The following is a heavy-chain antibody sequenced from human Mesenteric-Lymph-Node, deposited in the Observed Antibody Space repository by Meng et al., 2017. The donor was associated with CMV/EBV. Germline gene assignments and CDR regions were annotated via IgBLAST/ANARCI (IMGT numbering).Heavy chain of an antibody. D-gene: IGHD1-7*01. CDR2: INPSSDFT. Sequence: ASVKVSCKAPGYTFSNYYMHWVRQAPGQGLEWMGWINPSSDFTHYAQKFQGRVTMTRDTSISTAYMDLSRLRSDDTAVYYCARGYNWNSGDAFDIWGQGTMVTVSS. CDR1: GYTFSNYY. J-gene: IGHJ3*02. CDR3: ARGYNWNSGDAFDI. V-gene: IGHV1-2*02.